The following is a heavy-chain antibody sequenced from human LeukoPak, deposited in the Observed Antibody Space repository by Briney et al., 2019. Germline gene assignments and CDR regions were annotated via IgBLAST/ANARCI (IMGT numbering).Heavy chain of an antibody. CDR1: GDSISSGYY. J-gene: IGHJ4*02. V-gene: IGHV4-38-2*01. CDR3: ARVDGQYVPLDY. CDR2: IYHSGST. Sequence: SETLSLTCAVSGDSISSGYYWGWIRQPPGKGLEWIGSIYHSGSTYYNPSLKSRVSISVDTSKNHFSLKLCSVSAARTALYVAARVDGQYVPLDYWGQGTLVTVSS. D-gene: IGHD3-16*01.